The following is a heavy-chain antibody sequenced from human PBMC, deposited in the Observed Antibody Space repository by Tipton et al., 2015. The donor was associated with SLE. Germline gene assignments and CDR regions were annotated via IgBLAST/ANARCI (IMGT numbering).Heavy chain of an antibody. Sequence: SLRLSCAASGFPFSRYVMTWVRQGPGKGLEWVSDISGSGGSTYYADSVRGRFTISRENSKNTLYLQMNSLRAEDTAVYYCAKGVYSCSDWGQGTLVTVSS. CDR1: GFPFSRYV. CDR3: AKGVYSCSD. D-gene: IGHD6-13*01. V-gene: IGHV3-23*01. CDR2: ISGSGGST. J-gene: IGHJ4*02.